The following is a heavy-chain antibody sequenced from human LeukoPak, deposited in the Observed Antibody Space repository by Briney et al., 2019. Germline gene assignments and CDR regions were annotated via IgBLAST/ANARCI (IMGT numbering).Heavy chain of an antibody. V-gene: IGHV4-4*07. CDR2: IYTSGST. D-gene: IGHD1-1*01. J-gene: IGHJ4*02. CDR3: ACQPSDGTTDY. CDR1: GGSISSYY. Sequence: PSETLSLTCTVSGGSISSYYWSWIRQPAGKGLEWIGRIYTSGSTNYNPSLKSRVTMSVDTSKNQFSLKLSSVTAADTAVYNCACQPSDGTTDYWGQGTLVTVSS.